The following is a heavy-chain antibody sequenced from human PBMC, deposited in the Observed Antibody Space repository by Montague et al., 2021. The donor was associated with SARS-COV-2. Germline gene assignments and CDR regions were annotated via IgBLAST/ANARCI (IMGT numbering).Heavy chain of an antibody. CDR1: GGSISSGSYY. V-gene: IGHV4-61*09. CDR2: IYTSGST. J-gene: IGHJ5*02. D-gene: IGHD2-15*01. Sequence: TLSLTCTVSGGSISSGSYYWSWIRQPAGKGLEWIGHIYTSGSTNYNPSLKSRVTISVDTSKNQFSLKLSSVTAADTAVYYCARGCSGGSCYPNPFSTWGQGTLVTVSS. CDR3: ARGCSGGSCYPNPFST.